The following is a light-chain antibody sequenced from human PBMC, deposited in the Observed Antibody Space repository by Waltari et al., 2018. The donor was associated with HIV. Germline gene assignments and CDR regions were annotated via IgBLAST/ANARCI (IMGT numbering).Light chain of an antibody. V-gene: IGKV1-5*03. CDR2: KAS. CDR1: QSISSW. CDR3: QRYNTYPYT. J-gene: IGKJ2*01. Sequence: DIQMTQSLSTLSASVGDRVTITCRASQSISSWLAWYQQKPGTAPKLLIYKASTLESGVPSRFSGSGSGTEFTLTISSLQPDDFATYYCQRYNTYPYTFGQGTKLE.